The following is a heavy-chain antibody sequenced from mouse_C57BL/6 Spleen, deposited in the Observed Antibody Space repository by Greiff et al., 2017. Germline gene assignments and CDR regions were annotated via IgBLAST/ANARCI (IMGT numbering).Heavy chain of an antibody. CDR1: GYTFTSYG. D-gene: IGHD2-2*01. J-gene: IGHJ4*01. CDR3: ARWSTMVTTGDYYAMDY. V-gene: IGHV1-81*01. CDR2: IYPRSGNT. Sequence: QVQLQQSGAELARPGASVKLSCKASGYTFTSYGIRWVKQRPGQGLEWIGEIYPRSGNTYYNEKFKGKATLTADKSSSTAYMELRSLTSEDSAVYFCARWSTMVTTGDYYAMDYWGQGTSVTVSS.